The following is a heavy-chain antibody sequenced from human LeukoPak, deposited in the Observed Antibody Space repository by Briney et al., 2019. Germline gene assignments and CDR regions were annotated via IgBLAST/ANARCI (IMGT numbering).Heavy chain of an antibody. J-gene: IGHJ6*02. V-gene: IGHV3-23*01. D-gene: IGHD2/OR15-2a*01. CDR2: ISGSGGST. CDR1: GFTFSSYA. Sequence: GGSLRLSCAASGFTFSSYAMSWVRQAPGKGLEWVSAISGSGGSTYYADSVKGRFTNSRDNAKNSLYLQMNSLRADDTAVYYCARDFRNKGMDVWGQGTTVTVSS. CDR3: ARDFRNKGMDV.